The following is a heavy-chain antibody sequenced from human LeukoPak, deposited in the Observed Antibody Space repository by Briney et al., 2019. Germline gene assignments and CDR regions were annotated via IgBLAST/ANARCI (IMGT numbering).Heavy chain of an antibody. CDR3: ARPKYYYDSSGYYVFDY. V-gene: IGHV1-2*02. CDR2: INPNSGGT. J-gene: IGHJ4*02. Sequence: ASVKVSCKASGYTFTGYYIHWVRQAPGQGLEWMGWINPNSGGTNYAQKFQGRVTMTRDTSITTAYMELGRLRSDDTAVYYCARPKYYYDSSGYYVFDYWGQGTLVTVSS. D-gene: IGHD3-22*01. CDR1: GYTFTGYY.